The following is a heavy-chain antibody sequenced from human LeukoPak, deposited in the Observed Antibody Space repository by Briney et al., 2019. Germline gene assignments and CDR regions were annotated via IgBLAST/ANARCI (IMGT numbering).Heavy chain of an antibody. CDR3: ARDHYHKIHSVMVTAPDY. J-gene: IGHJ4*02. V-gene: IGHV1-46*01. CDR2: INPTGGST. Sequence: ASVRVSCKASGYTFTSYYMHWVRQAPGEGLEWMGIINPTGGSTSYAQKFQGRVTMTRDTSTSTVYMELSSLRSEDTAVYYCARDHYHKIHSVMVTAPDYWGQGTLVIVSS. CDR1: GYTFTSYY. D-gene: IGHD2-21*02.